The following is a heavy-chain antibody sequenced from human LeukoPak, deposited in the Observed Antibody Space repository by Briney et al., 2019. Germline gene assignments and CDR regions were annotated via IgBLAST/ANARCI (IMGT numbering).Heavy chain of an antibody. J-gene: IGHJ4*02. CDR3: ARGGTWPTRLDC. CDR1: GGPFSGYY. D-gene: IGHD1-1*01. V-gene: IGHV4-34*01. Sequence: SETLSLTCNTYGGPFSGYYWSWIRQPPGKGLEWIGEINHSGSTNYNPSLKSRVIISVDTSKNQFSLKLTSVTAADTAVYFCARGGTWPTRLDCWGQGTLVTVSS. CDR2: INHSGST.